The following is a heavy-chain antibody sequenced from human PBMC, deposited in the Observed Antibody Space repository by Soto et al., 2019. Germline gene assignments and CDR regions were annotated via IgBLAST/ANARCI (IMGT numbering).Heavy chain of an antibody. CDR3: ARLFRGAAAAFDS. J-gene: IGHJ4*02. Sequence: QVQLQESGPGLVKPSETLSLTCTVSGGSISSYYWSWIRQPPGKGLEYIGYIYYSVTTDNNPSLKSRVTLSIDTSKNQFSLNLSSVTASDTAIYYCARLFRGAAAAFDSWGQGTLVTVSS. CDR2: IYYSVTT. CDR1: GGSISSYY. V-gene: IGHV4-59*08. D-gene: IGHD6-25*01.